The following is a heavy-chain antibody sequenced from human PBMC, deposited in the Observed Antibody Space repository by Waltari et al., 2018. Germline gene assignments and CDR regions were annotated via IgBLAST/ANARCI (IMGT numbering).Heavy chain of an antibody. Sequence: QVQLQQWGAGLLKPSETLSLTCAVYGGSFSGYYWSWIRQPPGKGLEWIGEINHSGSTNYNPSLKRRVTISVDTSKNQLSLKLSSVTAADTAVYYCASLVYDIQDHRFDYWGQGTLVTVSS. J-gene: IGHJ4*02. CDR2: INHSGST. CDR1: GGSFSGYY. V-gene: IGHV4-34*01. CDR3: ASLVYDIQDHRFDY. D-gene: IGHD2-8*01.